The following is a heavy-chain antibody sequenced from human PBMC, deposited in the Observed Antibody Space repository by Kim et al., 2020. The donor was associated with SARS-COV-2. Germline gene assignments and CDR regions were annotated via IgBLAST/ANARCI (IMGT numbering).Heavy chain of an antibody. Sequence: SQTLSLTCAIPGDSVSSNSAAWNWIRQSPSRGLEWLGRTYYRSKWYNDYAVSVKSRITINPDTSKNQFSLQLNSVTPEDTAVYYCARAIAAAGPTYYGMDVWGQGTTVTVSS. CDR1: GDSVSSNSAA. CDR3: ARAIAAAGPTYYGMDV. CDR2: TYYRSKWYN. J-gene: IGHJ6*02. D-gene: IGHD6-13*01. V-gene: IGHV6-1*01.